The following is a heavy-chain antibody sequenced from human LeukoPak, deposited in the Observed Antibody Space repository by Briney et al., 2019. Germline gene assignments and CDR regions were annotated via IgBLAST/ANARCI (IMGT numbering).Heavy chain of an antibody. V-gene: IGHV5-51*01. CDR1: GYSFPTYW. D-gene: IGHD2-2*03. CDR2: IYPDESNI. CDR3: ARPPSRGYSSSFEY. J-gene: IGHJ4*02. Sequence: GESLKISCKGSGYSFPTYWIAWVRQMPGKGLEWMGIIYPDESNIRYSPSFQGQVTISADKSISTAYLQRSSLKASDTAMYYCARPPSRGYSSSFEYWGQGTLVTVSS.